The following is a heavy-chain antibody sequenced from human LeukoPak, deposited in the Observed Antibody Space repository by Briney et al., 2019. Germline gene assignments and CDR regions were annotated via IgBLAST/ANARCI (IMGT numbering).Heavy chain of an antibody. CDR3: AKWDYAGMTRAFDT. CDR2: ISHDGSKK. CDR1: GFTFSSYG. J-gene: IGHJ3*02. Sequence: GGSLRLSCAASGFTFSSYGMHWVRQAPGKGLEWLAAISHDGSKKYYADSVNGRFTISRDNSKNTLWLQMNSLRAEDTAVYYCAKWDYAGMTRAFDTWGQGTLVTFSS. V-gene: IGHV3-30*18. D-gene: IGHD3-16*01.